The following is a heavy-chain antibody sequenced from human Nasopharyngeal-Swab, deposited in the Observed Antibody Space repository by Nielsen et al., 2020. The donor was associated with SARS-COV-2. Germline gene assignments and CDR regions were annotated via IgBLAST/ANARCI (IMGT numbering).Heavy chain of an antibody. CDR2: IHSGGST. CDR1: GFTVSSNY. J-gene: IGHJ6*02. D-gene: IGHD6-19*01. V-gene: IGHV3-53*05. CDR3: AREKAVAGIGGYHYYGMDV. Sequence: SCAASGFTVSSNYMSWVRLAPGKGLEWVSVIHSGGSTYYIDSVKGRFTVSRDNSRNTLYLQMNSLRPEDTAVYYCAREKAVAGIGGYHYYGMDVWGQGTTVTVSS.